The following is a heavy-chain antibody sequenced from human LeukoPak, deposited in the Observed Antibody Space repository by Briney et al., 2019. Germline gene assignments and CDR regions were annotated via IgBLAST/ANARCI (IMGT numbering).Heavy chain of an antibody. D-gene: IGHD6-13*01. CDR2: IYPGDSDT. CDR1: GYSFTSYW. V-gene: IGHV5-51*01. J-gene: IGHJ6*03. CDR3: ARYVSSTPYYYYYYMDV. Sequence: GESLRISCKGSGYSFTSYWIGWVRQMPGKGLEWMGIIYPGDSDTRYSPSFQGQVTISADKSISTAYLQWSSLKASDTAMYYCARYVSSTPYYYYYYMDVWGKGTTVTVSS.